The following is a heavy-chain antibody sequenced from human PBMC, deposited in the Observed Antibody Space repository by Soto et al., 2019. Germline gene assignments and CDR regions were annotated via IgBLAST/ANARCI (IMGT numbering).Heavy chain of an antibody. J-gene: IGHJ5*02. D-gene: IGHD6-19*01. CDR2: IWYDGSNK. CDR1: GFTFSSYG. Sequence: GGSLRLSCAASGFTFSSYGMHWVRQAPGKGLEWVAVIWYDGSNKYYADSVKGRFTISRDNSKNTLYLQMNSLRAEDTAVYYCAREGQWLVRPSPHWFDPWGQGTLVTVSS. CDR3: AREGQWLVRPSPHWFDP. V-gene: IGHV3-33*01.